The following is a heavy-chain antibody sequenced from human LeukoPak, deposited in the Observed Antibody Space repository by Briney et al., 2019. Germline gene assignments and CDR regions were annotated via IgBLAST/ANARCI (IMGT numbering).Heavy chain of an antibody. J-gene: IGHJ4*02. Sequence: SETLSLTCTVSGGSISSSSYYWGWIRQPPGKGLEWIGSIYYSGSTYYDPSLKSRVTISVDTSKNQFSLKLSSVTAADTAVYYCARDYYYDSSGYSGWGQGTLVTVSS. CDR2: IYYSGST. V-gene: IGHV4-39*07. CDR1: GGSISSSSYY. D-gene: IGHD3-22*01. CDR3: ARDYYYDSSGYSG.